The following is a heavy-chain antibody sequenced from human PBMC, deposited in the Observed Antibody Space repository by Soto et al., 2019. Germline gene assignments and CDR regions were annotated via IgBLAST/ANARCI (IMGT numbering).Heavy chain of an antibody. CDR3: ARLRDCSGGSCSLEPFDY. Sequence: GESLKISCKGSGYRFTTYWIAWVRQMPGKGLEWMGSVYPADSDTRYSPSLQGQATISADKSISTAYLQWSSLKASDTSIYYCARLRDCSGGSCSLEPFDYWGQGTLVTVSS. CDR1: GYRFTTYW. V-gene: IGHV5-51*01. J-gene: IGHJ4*02. CDR2: VYPADSDT. D-gene: IGHD2-15*01.